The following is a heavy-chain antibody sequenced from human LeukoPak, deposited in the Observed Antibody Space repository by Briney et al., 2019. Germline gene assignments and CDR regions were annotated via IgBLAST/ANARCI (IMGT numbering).Heavy chain of an antibody. CDR2: ISGSGGTT. J-gene: IGHJ6*04. Sequence: TGGSLRLSCAASGFIFSRYGMSWVRQAPGKGLEWVSAISGSGGTTYYADSVKGRFTISRDNAKNSLYLQMNSLRAEDTAVYYCAELGITMIGGVWGKGTTVTISS. D-gene: IGHD3-10*02. V-gene: IGHV3-23*01. CDR1: GFIFSRYG. CDR3: AELGITMIGGV.